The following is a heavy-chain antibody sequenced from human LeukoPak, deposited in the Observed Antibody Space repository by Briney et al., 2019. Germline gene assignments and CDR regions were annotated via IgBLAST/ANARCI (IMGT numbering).Heavy chain of an antibody. CDR1: GDSITSYY. CDR2: IYYSGST. J-gene: IGHJ4*02. CDR3: AGGGSSWDYYFDY. Sequence: SETLSLTCTVSGDSITSYYWSWIRQPPGKGLERIGYIYYSGSTNHNPSLKSRVTISLDTSKNQLSLKLSSVTAADTAVYYCAGGGSSWDYYFDYWGQGTLVTVSS. V-gene: IGHV4-59*01. D-gene: IGHD6-13*01.